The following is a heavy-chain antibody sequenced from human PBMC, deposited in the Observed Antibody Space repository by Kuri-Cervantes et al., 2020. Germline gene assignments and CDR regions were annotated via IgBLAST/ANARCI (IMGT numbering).Heavy chain of an antibody. J-gene: IGHJ4*02. CDR3: VRDPATIFDVLNYHLDY. CDR2: ISYDGSNK. CDR1: GFTFSSYG. Sequence: GESLKISCAASGFTFSSYGMHWVRQAPGKGLEWVAVISYDGSNKYYADSVKGRFTISRDNSKNTLSLQMDSLRVEDTAVYYCVRDPATIFDVLNYHLDYWGQGTLVTVSS. D-gene: IGHD3-3*01. V-gene: IGHV3-30*03.